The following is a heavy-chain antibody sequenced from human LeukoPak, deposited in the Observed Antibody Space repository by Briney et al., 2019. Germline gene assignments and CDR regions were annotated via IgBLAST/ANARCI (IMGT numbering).Heavy chain of an antibody. CDR1: GYTFTGYY. Sequence: ASVKVPCKASGYTFTGYYIHWVRQAPGQGLEWMGWITPNRGGTNSAQKFQGRVTMTRDTSINTAYMELSRLTSDDTAMYYCARETFSGSYNFDYWGQGALVTVYS. CDR2: ITPNRGGT. CDR3: ARETFSGSYNFDY. D-gene: IGHD1-26*01. J-gene: IGHJ4*02. V-gene: IGHV1-2*02.